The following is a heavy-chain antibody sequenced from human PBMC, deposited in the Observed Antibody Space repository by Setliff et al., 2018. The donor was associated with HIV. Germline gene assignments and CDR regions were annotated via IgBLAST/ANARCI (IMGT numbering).Heavy chain of an antibody. V-gene: IGHV4-30-4*08. CDR1: GGSISSDDYY. CDR2: ITYSGSA. Sequence: PSETLSLTCTVSGGSISSDDYYWNWIRHPPGKGLEWIGYITYSGSAYYNPSLKSRLTISIDTSKNQFSLKLRSVTAADTAVYYCARDLGGPRNFDNWGQGTLVTVSS. J-gene: IGHJ4*02. D-gene: IGHD2-15*01. CDR3: ARDLGGPRNFDN.